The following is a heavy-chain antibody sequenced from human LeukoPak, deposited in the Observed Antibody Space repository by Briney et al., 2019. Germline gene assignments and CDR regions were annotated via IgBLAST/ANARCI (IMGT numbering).Heavy chain of an antibody. Sequence: GGSLRLSCAASGFTFSSYSMNWVRQAPGKGLEWVPSISSSSSYIYYADSVKGRFTISRDNAKNSLYLQMNSLRAEDTAVYYCARAVVMMNYYYYYYMDVWGKGTTVTVSS. CDR1: GFTFSSYS. D-gene: IGHD3-22*01. V-gene: IGHV3-21*01. CDR2: ISSSSSYI. CDR3: ARAVVMMNYYYYYYMDV. J-gene: IGHJ6*03.